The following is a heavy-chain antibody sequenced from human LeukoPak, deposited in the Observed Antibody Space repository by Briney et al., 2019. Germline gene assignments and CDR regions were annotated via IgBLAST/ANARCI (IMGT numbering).Heavy chain of an antibody. CDR2: ISAYNGNT. CDR3: ARAYSSSWYSNHYYYYYMDV. D-gene: IGHD6-13*01. V-gene: IGHV1-18*01. Sequence: ASVKVSCKASGYTFTSYGISWVRQAPGQGLEWMGWISAYNGNTNYAQKLQGRVTMTTDTSTSTAYMELRSLRSDDTAVYYCARAYSSSWYSNHYYYYYMDVWGKGTTVTISS. J-gene: IGHJ6*03. CDR1: GYTFTSYG.